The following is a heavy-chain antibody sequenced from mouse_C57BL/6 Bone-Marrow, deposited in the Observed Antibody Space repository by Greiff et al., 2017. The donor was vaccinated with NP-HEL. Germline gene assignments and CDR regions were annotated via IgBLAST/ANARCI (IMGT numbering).Heavy chain of an antibody. CDR2: IDPSDSYT. Sequence: QVQLQQSGAELVMPGASVKLSCKASGYTFTSYWMHWVKQRPGQGLEWIGEIDPSDSYTNYNQKFKGKSTLTVDKSSSTAYMQLSSLTSEDSAVYYCAREGIITTVVEYFDVWGTGTTVTVSS. CDR3: AREGIITTVVEYFDV. CDR1: GYTFTSYW. D-gene: IGHD1-1*01. J-gene: IGHJ1*03. V-gene: IGHV1-69*01.